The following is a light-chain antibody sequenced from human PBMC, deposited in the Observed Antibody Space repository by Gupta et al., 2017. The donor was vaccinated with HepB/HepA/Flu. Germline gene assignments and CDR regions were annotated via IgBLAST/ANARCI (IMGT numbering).Light chain of an antibody. CDR3: QQYNNWPPSWT. J-gene: IGKJ1*01. V-gene: IGKV3-15*01. CDR1: QSVSSN. CDR2: GAS. Sequence: EIVMTQSPATLSVSPGERATLSCRASQSVSSNLAWYQQKPGQAPRLLIYGASTRATGIPARFSGSGVGTEFTLTISSRQSEDFAVYYCQQYNNWPPSWTFGQGTKVEIK.